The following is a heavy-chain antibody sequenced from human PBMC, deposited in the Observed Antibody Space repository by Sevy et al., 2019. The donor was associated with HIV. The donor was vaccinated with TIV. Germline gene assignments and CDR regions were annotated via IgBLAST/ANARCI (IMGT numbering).Heavy chain of an antibody. D-gene: IGHD2-2*01. CDR2: ISYDGSNK. CDR1: GFTFSSYA. J-gene: IGHJ5*02. CDR3: ARDSSEYQLLNWFDP. Sequence: GGSLRLSCAASGFTFSSYAMHWVRQAPGKGLEWVAVISYDGSNKYYADSVKGRFTISRDNSKNTLYLQMNSLRAEDTAEYYCARDSSEYQLLNWFDPWGQGTLVTVSS. V-gene: IGHV3-30-3*01.